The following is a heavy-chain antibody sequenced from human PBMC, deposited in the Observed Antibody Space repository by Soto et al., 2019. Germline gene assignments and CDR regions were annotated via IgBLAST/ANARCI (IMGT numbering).Heavy chain of an antibody. V-gene: IGHV3-23*01. CDR3: ARAHDYDFWGGFLFYGMDV. D-gene: IGHD3-3*01. CDR1: GLTFSNYA. CDR2: ISSTGGST. J-gene: IGHJ6*02. Sequence: GGSLRLSCAASGLTFSNYAMNWVRQAPGKGLEWVSGISSTGGSTYYADSVKGRFTISRDNSKNTLDLQMSSLRAEDTAIYYCARAHDYDFWGGFLFYGMDVWGQGTTVTVSS.